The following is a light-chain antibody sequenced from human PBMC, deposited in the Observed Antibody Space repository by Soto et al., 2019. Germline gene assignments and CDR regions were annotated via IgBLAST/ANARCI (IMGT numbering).Light chain of an antibody. V-gene: IGKV1-39*01. Sequence: DIQMNQSLHSLFSPVGDRVTITCRASQSISSDLNWYQQKPGKAPKLLIYAASSLHSRVPSRFSGRGSGTDFTLTISSLQPEDFATYYCQQSYSTPLTFGGATKVEIK. J-gene: IGKJ4*01. CDR3: QQSYSTPLT. CDR2: AAS. CDR1: QSISSD.